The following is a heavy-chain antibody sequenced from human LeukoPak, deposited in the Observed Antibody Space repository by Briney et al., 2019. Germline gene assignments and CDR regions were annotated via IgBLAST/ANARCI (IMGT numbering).Heavy chain of an antibody. D-gene: IGHD6-13*01. CDR2: IYPGDSDT. J-gene: IGHJ4*02. V-gene: IGHV5-51*01. CDR1: GYNFTNYW. Sequence: GESLKISCRGSGYNFTNYWIAWVRQVPGKGLEWLGIIYPGDSDTRYSPSFQGQVTISADKSINTAYVQWSSLKASDTAMYYCARHGSSWAVWGQGTLVTVSS. CDR3: ARHGSSWAV.